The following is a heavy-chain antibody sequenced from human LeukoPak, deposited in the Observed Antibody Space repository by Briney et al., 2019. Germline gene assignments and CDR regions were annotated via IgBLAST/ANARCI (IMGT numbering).Heavy chain of an antibody. CDR3: ARDLVGANDY. V-gene: IGHV3-33*01. J-gene: IGHJ4*02. D-gene: IGHD1-26*01. Sequence: GTSLRLSCAASGLTFSIYGWHWVRQAPGKGLVWVAVISNDGRNQHYADSVRGRFTISRDDSKTTVYLEMNSLRAEDTAVYYCARDLVGANDYWGQGTLVTVSS. CDR2: ISNDGRNQ. CDR1: GLTFSIYG.